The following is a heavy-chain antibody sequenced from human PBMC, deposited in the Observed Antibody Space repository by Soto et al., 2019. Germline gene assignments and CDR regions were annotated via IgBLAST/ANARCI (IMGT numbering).Heavy chain of an antibody. CDR2: TRNKANSYTT. CDR1: GFTLSDYY. D-gene: IGHD3-10*01. Sequence: GGSLRLSCAASGFTLSDYYMDWVRQAPGKGLEWVGRTRNKANSYTTEYAASVKGRFIVSSDDSMNSLYLQMNSLKTEDTAMYYCVRTSHYGSGTWNFDYWGQGTLVTVS. V-gene: IGHV3-72*01. CDR3: VRTSHYGSGTWNFDY. J-gene: IGHJ4*02.